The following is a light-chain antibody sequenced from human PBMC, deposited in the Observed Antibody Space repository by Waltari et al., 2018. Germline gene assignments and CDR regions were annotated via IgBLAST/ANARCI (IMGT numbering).Light chain of an antibody. J-gene: IGLJ1*01. CDR3: CSYAGSNYFYV. CDR1: RNDVGGYNF. CDR2: EVN. Sequence: QSALTQPPSASGSPGQSVTISCAVTRNDVGGYNFVSSYQQHPGKAPKLMIFEVNQRPSGVPDRFSGSKSGNTASLTVSGLQAEDEADYYCCSYAGSNYFYVFGTGTKVTVL. V-gene: IGLV2-8*01.